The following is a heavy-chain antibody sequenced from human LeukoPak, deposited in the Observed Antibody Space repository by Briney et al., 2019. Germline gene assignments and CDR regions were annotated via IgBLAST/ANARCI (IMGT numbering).Heavy chain of an antibody. CDR1: GGSFSGYY. CDR2: INHIGRT. D-gene: IGHD6-13*01. CDR3: AGLPRKAASYYYYYIDV. V-gene: IGHV4-34*01. J-gene: IGHJ6*03. Sequence: SETLSLTCAVYGGSFSGYYWSWIRQAPRQGLEWIGEINHIGRTNYNPSLKSRVTIPVDTSKNQFCLQWSSVLSPPQAVSYFAGLPRKAASYYYYYIDVWGKGTTVTISS.